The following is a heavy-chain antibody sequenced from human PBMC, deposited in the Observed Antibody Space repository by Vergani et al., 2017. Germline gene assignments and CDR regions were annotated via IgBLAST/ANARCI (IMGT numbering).Heavy chain of an antibody. V-gene: IGHV4-30-4*08. J-gene: IGHJ4*02. D-gene: IGHD3-22*01. CDR3: AXADWGDSSGYYYDY. Sequence: QVQLQESGPGLVKPSQTLFLTCTVSGGSISSGDYYWSWIRQPPGKGLEWIGYIYYSGSTYYNPSLKSRVTISVDTSKNQFSLKLSSVTAADTAVYYGAXADWGDSSGYYYDYWGQGTLVTVSS. CDR2: IYYSGST. CDR1: GGSISSGDYY.